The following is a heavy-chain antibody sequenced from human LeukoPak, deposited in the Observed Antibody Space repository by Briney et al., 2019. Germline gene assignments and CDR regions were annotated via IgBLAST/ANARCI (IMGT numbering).Heavy chain of an antibody. J-gene: IGHJ1*01. CDR1: GGSISNNSYY. D-gene: IGHD3-22*01. CDR3: AGRLTYNYNTPPVECFQH. Sequence: PSETLSLTCTVSGGSISNNSYYWGWMRQPPGKGLEWVGSLYYSGNTYYNPSLRSQVTISIDTSKNQFSLRLSSVAAADTAVYYCAGRLTYNYNTPPVECFQHWGQGTLVTVSS. V-gene: IGHV4-39*01. CDR2: LYYSGNT.